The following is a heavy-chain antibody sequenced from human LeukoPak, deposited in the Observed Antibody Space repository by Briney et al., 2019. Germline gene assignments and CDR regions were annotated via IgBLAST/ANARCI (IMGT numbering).Heavy chain of an antibody. CDR2: INHSGST. CDR1: GGSFSGYY. V-gene: IGHV4-34*01. CDR3: AXXRGYSYGYRAPFDY. J-gene: IGHJ4*02. Sequence: SETLSLTCAVYGGSFSGYYWSWIRQPPGKGLEWIGEINHSGSTNYNPSLKSRVTISVDTSKNQFSLKLSSVTAADTAVYYCAXXRGYSYGYRAPFDYWGQGTLVTVSS. D-gene: IGHD5-18*01.